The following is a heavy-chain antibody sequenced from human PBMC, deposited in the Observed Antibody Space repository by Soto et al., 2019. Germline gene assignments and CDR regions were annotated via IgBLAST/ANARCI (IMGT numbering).Heavy chain of an antibody. CDR3: ARDPVGVDSTFYFDS. D-gene: IGHD2-21*01. V-gene: IGHV3-23*01. CDR2: FRTGGDDGTT. Sequence: SGGSLRLSCAASGFTFSSYSMSWVRQAPGKGLEWVSGFRTGGDDGTTYYADSVKGRFTISRDNSKNSLYLQMNSLRAEDTAVYYCARDPVGVDSTFYFDSWGQGTLVTVSS. CDR1: GFTFSSYS. J-gene: IGHJ4*02.